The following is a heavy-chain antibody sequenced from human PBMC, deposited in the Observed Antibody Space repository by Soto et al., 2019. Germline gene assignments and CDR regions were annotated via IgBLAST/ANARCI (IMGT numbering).Heavy chain of an antibody. CDR3: AKGGYRDYYYYGMDV. J-gene: IGHJ6*02. CDR1: GFTFSSYA. CDR2: ISGSGGST. Sequence: GGSLRLSCAASGFTFSSYAMSWVRQAPGKGLEWVSAISGSGGSTYYADSVKGRFTISRDNSKNTLYLQMNSLRAEDTAVYYCAKGGYRDYYYYGMDVWGQGTTVTVSS. D-gene: IGHD6-25*01. V-gene: IGHV3-23*01.